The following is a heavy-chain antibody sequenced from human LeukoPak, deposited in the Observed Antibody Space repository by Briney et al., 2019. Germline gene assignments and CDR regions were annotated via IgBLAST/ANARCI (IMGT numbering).Heavy chain of an antibody. CDR1: GFTFSSYV. J-gene: IGHJ6*04. CDR3: AELGITMIGGV. CDR2: ISYDGSNK. D-gene: IGHD3-10*02. Sequence: GRSLRLSCAASGFTFSSYVMHWVRQAPGKWLEWVAIISYDGSNKYYADSVKGRFTISRDNAKNSLYLQMNSLRAEDTAVYYCAELGITMIGGVWGKGTTVTISS. V-gene: IGHV3-30*04.